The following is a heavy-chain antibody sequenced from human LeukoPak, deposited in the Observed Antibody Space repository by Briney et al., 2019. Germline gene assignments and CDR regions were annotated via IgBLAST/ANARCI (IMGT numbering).Heavy chain of an antibody. CDR2: IYDSGTA. D-gene: IGHD3-3*01. CDR3: ARKNFYPYWYFDV. CDR1: GGSISGHY. J-gene: IGHJ2*01. V-gene: IGHV4-59*08. Sequence: PSKTLSLTCTVSGGSISGHYWNWIRQSPEKGLEWIGYIYDSGTANYNPSLKSRVAISIDTSKNQFSLSLNSLTAADTAIYFCARKNFYPYWYFDVWGRGTLVTVSS.